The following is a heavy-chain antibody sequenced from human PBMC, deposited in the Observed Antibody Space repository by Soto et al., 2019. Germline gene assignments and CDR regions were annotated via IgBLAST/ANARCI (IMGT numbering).Heavy chain of an antibody. J-gene: IGHJ5*02. D-gene: IGHD5-18*01. CDR2: ISYDGSNK. V-gene: IGHV3-30*18. CDR1: GFTFSSYG. CDR3: AKERTQGSYGSNWFDP. Sequence: GGSLRLSCAASGFTFSSYGMHWVRQAPGKGLEWVAVISYDGSNKYYADSVKGRFTISRDNSKNTLYLQMNSLRAEDTAVYYCAKERTQGSYGSNWFDPWGQGTLVTVSS.